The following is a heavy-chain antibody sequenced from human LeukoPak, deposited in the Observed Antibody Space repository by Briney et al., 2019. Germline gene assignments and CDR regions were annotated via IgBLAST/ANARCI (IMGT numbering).Heavy chain of an antibody. CDR3: ARDPGGGATTFDY. D-gene: IGHD1-26*01. V-gene: IGHV4-59*01. CDR1: GGSISSYY. J-gene: IGHJ4*02. CDR2: IYYSGST. Sequence: SETLSLTCTVPGGSISSYYWSWIRQPPGKGLKWIGYIYYSGSTNYNPSLKSRVTISVDTSKTQFSLKLSSVTAADPAVYYCARDPGGGATTFDYWGQGTQVTVSS.